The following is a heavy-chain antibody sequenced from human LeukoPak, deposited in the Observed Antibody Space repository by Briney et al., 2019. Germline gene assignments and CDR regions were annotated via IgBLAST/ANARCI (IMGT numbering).Heavy chain of an antibody. J-gene: IGHJ3*02. CDR1: GFTFDDYA. D-gene: IGHD3-10*01. Sequence: GGTLRLSCAASGFTFDDYAMHWVRQAPGKGLEWVSLNSGDGDSTYYAGSVKGRFTISRDNSKNSLYLQMNSLRTEDTALYYCAKDTKSFGIHAFDIWGQGTMVTVSS. CDR2: NSGDGDST. CDR3: AKDTKSFGIHAFDI. V-gene: IGHV3-43*02.